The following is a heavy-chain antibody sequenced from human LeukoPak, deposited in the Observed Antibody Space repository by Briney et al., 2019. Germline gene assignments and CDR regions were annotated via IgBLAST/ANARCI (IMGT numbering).Heavy chain of an antibody. CDR3: ARGESIAAADPFDY. CDR1: GGTFSSYA. Sequence: SVKVSCKASGGTFSSYAISWVRQAPGQGLEWTGRIIPIFGTANYAQKFQGRVTITTDESTSTAYMELSSLRSEDTAVYYCARGESIAAADPFDYWGQGTLVTVSS. D-gene: IGHD6-13*01. CDR2: IIPIFGTA. J-gene: IGHJ4*02. V-gene: IGHV1-69*05.